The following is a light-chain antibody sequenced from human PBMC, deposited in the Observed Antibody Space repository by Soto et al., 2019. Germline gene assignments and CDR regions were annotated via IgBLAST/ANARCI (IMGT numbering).Light chain of an antibody. J-gene: IGKJ3*01. Sequence: IVMTQSPDSLAVSLGERATINCKSSQSVLYSSNNKNYLAWYQQKPGQPPKLLIYWASTRESGVPDRFSGSGSGPDFPLTICRLKAEDGAVDYCQQYYCAPFTLGPGTKVDI. CDR2: WAS. V-gene: IGKV4-1*01. CDR1: QSVLYSSNNKNY. CDR3: QQYYCAPFT.